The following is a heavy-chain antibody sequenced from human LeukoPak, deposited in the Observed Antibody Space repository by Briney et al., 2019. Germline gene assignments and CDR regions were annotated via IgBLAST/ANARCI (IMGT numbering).Heavy chain of an antibody. Sequence: GGSLRLSCAASGFTFSSYGMHWVRQAPGKGLEWVAVVSYDGSNKYYADSVKGRFTISRDNSKNTLYLQMNSLRAEDTAVYYCAKDLPAGGFDPWGQGTLVTVPS. CDR2: VSYDGSNK. CDR1: GFTFSSYG. J-gene: IGHJ5*02. V-gene: IGHV3-30*18. CDR3: AKDLPAGGFDP. D-gene: IGHD1-26*01.